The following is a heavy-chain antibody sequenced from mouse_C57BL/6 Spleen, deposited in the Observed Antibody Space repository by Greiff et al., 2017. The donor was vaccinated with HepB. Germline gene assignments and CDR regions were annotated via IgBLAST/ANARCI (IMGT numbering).Heavy chain of an antibody. CDR1: GFTFSNYW. D-gene: IGHD1-1*01. Sequence: EVKLVESGGGLVQPGGSMKLSCVASGFTFSNYWMNWVRQSPEKGLEWVAQIRLKSDNYATHYAESVKGRFTISRDDSKSSVYLQMNNLRAEDTGIYYCTAPTTVVATGYFDVWGTGTTVTVSS. J-gene: IGHJ1*03. V-gene: IGHV6-3*01. CDR2: IRLKSDNYAT. CDR3: TAPTTVVATGYFDV.